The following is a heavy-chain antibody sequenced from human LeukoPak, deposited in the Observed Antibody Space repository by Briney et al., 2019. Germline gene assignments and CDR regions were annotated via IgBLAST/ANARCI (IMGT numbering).Heavy chain of an antibody. Sequence: SETLSLTCTVSGGSISSYYWSWIRQPPGKGLEWIGYIYYSGGTNYNPSLKSRVTISVDTSKNQFSLKLSSVTAADTAVYYCARGAYYYDSSGYAYWGQGTLVTVSS. V-gene: IGHV4-59*01. CDR1: GGSISSYY. CDR2: IYYSGGT. CDR3: ARGAYYYDSSGYAY. D-gene: IGHD3-22*01. J-gene: IGHJ4*02.